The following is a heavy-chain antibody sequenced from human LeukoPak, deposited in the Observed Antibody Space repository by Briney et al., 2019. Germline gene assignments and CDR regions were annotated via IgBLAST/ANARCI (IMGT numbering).Heavy chain of an antibody. CDR3: ASTNSLDY. CDR2: IKADGSEK. Sequence: GGSLRLSCSVSGFTFSNYWMNWVRQAPGKGLEWVANIKADGSEKYYVDSVKGRFTISRDNAKNSLHLQMNSLSVEDTAVYYCASTNSLDYWGQGTLVTVPS. D-gene: IGHD4-23*01. CDR1: GFTFSNYW. J-gene: IGHJ4*02. V-gene: IGHV3-7*01.